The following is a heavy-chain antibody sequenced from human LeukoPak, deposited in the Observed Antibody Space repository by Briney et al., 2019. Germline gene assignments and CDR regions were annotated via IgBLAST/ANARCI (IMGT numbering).Heavy chain of an antibody. CDR2: NNPNSGVT. D-gene: IGHD5-12*01. Sequence: ASVKVSCKTSGYAFTGYFIHWVRQAPGQGLEWMGRNNPNSGVTIYAQNCQGRVTLTRDPSISTAYMELSRLKSDDTAVYYCARDELGGYGYYFDYWGQGTLVSVSS. V-gene: IGHV1-2*06. J-gene: IGHJ4*02. CDR3: ARDELGGYGYYFDY. CDR1: GYAFTGYF.